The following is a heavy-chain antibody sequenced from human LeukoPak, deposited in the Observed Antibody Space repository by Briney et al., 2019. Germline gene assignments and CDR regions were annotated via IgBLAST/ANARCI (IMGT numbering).Heavy chain of an antibody. CDR1: GFTFSSYA. Sequence: PGGSLRLSCAASGFTFSSYAMHWVRQAPGKGLEWVAVISYDGSNKYYADSVKGRFTISRDNSKNTLYLQMNSLRAEDTAVYYCAKDQGYYDSSGYYHNWFDPWGQGTLVTVSS. V-gene: IGHV3-30*04. CDR3: AKDQGYYDSSGYYHNWFDP. CDR2: ISYDGSNK. D-gene: IGHD3-22*01. J-gene: IGHJ5*02.